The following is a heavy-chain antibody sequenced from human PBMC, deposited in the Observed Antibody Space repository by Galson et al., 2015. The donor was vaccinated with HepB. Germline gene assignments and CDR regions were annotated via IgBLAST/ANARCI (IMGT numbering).Heavy chain of an antibody. CDR1: GFTFSTHD. Sequence: SLRLSCAASGFTFSTHDIHWVRQAPGKGLEWVAVFWNERDSEYYADSVKGRFTVSRDISKNTLYLEMNSLRAEDTAIYYCARDDEVADPFSHGFDLWGQGTTVAVSS. CDR2: FWNERDSE. D-gene: IGHD2/OR15-2a*01. CDR3: ARDDEVADPFSHGFDL. J-gene: IGHJ3*01. V-gene: IGHV3-33*01.